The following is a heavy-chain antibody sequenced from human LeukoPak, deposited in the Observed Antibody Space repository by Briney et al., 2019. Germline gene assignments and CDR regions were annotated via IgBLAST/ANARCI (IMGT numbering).Heavy chain of an antibody. CDR3: ALSVAAAGFDY. CDR2: INSDGSST. V-gene: IGHV3-74*01. J-gene: IGHJ4*02. CDR1: GFTFSSYW. D-gene: IGHD6-13*01. Sequence: GGSLRLSCAASGFTFSSYWMHWVRQAPGKGLVWVSRINSDGSSTSYADSVKGRFTISRDNAKNTLYLQMNSLRAEDTAVYYCALSVAAAGFDYWGQGTLVTVSS.